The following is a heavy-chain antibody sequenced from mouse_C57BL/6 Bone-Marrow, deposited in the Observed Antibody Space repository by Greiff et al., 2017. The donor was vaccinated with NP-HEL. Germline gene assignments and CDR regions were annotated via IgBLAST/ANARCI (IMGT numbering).Heavy chain of an antibody. CDR2: IYPGSGST. Sequence: QVQLQQPGAELVKPGASVKMSCKAFGYTFTSYWITWVKQRPGQGLEWIGDIYPGSGSTNYNEKFKSKATLTVDTSSSTAYMQLSSLTSEDSAVYYCARNYYGSSIYWYFDVWGTGTTVTVSS. CDR3: ARNYYGSSIYWYFDV. D-gene: IGHD1-1*01. CDR1: GYTFTSYW. J-gene: IGHJ1*03. V-gene: IGHV1-55*01.